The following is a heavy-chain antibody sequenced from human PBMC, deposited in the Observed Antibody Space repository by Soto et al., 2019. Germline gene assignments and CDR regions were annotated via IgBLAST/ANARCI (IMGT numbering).Heavy chain of an antibody. CDR2: VFGNGGGTS. J-gene: IGHJ4*02. Sequence: QVQLQESGPGLVRPSETLSLTCSVSGSSFTGDYWSWIRQPAGKGLEWIGRVFGNGGGTSIYNSSLKTRVTMSVDSSTKQFSPKLTSVTAADPAVYFCARDLTPYDRRRQSAGAFEDWGQGILVTVPS. D-gene: IGHD3-22*01. V-gene: IGHV4-4*07. CDR1: GSSFTGDY. CDR3: ARDLTPYDRRRQSAGAFED.